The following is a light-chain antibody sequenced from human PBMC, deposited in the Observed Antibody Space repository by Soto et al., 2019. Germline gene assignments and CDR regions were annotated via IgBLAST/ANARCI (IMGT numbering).Light chain of an antibody. CDR3: QHYGYPQWT. CDR1: QTGSNSY. CDR2: GVS. Sequence: IVLTQSPGTLSLSPGERATLSCRASQTGSNSYIAWYQQKSGQAPRLLIYGVSTRATGIPDRFSGSGSETDYALTISRLEPEDFAVYICQHYGYPQWTFGPGTKVEIK. J-gene: IGKJ1*01. V-gene: IGKV3-20*01.